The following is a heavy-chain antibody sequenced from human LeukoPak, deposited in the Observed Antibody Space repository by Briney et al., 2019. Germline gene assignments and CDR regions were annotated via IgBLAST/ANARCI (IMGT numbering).Heavy chain of an antibody. V-gene: IGHV3-21*01. CDR1: GFTFSSYS. CDR2: ISSSSSYI. J-gene: IGHJ3*02. Sequence: PGGSLRLSCAASGFTFSSYSMNWVRQAPGKGLEWVSSISSSSSYIYYADSVKGRFTISRDNAKNSLYLQMNSLRAEDTAVYYCARGPQPGRSFDIWGQGTMVTVSP. D-gene: IGHD1-1*01. CDR3: ARGPQPGRSFDI.